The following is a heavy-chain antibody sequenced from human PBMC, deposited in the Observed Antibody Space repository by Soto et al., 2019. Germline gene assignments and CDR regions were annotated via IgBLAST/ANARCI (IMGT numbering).Heavy chain of an antibody. CDR1: GFSFSDYA. V-gene: IGHV3-23*01. J-gene: IGHJ4*02. CDR3: AKASSAWYDSKSYYFDD. Sequence: EVQLLDSGGGLVQPGGSLRLSCAASGFSFSDYAMNWVRQAPGKGLEWVSEISATGGSTFYADFVKGRFTISRDNSKNTLYLQLTSLRDEDTARYYCAKASSAWYDSKSYYFDDWGPGTLVTVSS. CDR2: ISATGGST. D-gene: IGHD6-19*01.